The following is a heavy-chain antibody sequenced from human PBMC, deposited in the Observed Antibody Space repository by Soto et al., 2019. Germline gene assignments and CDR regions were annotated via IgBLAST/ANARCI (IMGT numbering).Heavy chain of an antibody. D-gene: IGHD6-6*01. Sequence: SETVSLTCTVSGGSISSYYWSWIRQPPGKGLEWIGYIYYSGSTNYNPSLKSRVTISVDTSKNQFSLKLSSVTAADTAVYYCASSGIAARHNYYYYYMDVWGKGTTVTVSS. CDR3: ASSGIAARHNYYYYYMDV. V-gene: IGHV4-59*08. J-gene: IGHJ6*03. CDR2: IYYSGST. CDR1: GGSISSYY.